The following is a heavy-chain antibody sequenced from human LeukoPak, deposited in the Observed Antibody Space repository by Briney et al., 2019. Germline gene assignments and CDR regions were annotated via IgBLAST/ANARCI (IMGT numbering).Heavy chain of an antibody. CDR2: IYYSGNT. J-gene: IGHJ5*01. CDR3: ARGGLRFGFDS. Sequence: SETLSLTCTVSGGSISSGDYYWSWIRQPPGKGLEWIGYIYYSGNTYYNPSLKSRVTISINTSKNQFSLKLSSVTAADTAVYYCARGGLRFGFDSWGQGTLDTVSS. D-gene: IGHD3-3*01. V-gene: IGHV4-30-4*08. CDR1: GGSISSGDYY.